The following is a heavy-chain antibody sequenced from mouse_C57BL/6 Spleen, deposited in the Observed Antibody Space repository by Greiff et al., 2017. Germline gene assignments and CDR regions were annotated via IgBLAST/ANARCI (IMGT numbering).Heavy chain of an antibody. Sequence: QVQLQQSGPELVKPGASVKLSCKASGYTFTSYDINWVKQRPGQGLEWIGWIYPRDGSTKYNEKFKGKGTLTVYTSSSTAYMEIHSLTSEDSAVYFCARWELTFAMDYWGQGTSVTVSA. J-gene: IGHJ4*01. CDR2: IYPRDGST. V-gene: IGHV1-85*01. CDR3: ARWELTFAMDY. CDR1: GYTFTSYD. D-gene: IGHD4-1*01.